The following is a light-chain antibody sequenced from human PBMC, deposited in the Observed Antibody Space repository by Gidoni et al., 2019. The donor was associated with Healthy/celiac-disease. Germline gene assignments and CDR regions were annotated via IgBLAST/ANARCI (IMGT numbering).Light chain of an antibody. CDR1: QGVSSN. CDR3: QQYNNWPTWT. Sequence: EIVMTQSPATLSVSPGERATLSCRASQGVSSNLAWYQQKPGQAPRLLIYGASTRATGIPASFSGSGSGTEFTLTISSLQSEDFAVYYCQQYNNWPTWTFGQGTKVEIK. CDR2: GAS. J-gene: IGKJ1*01. V-gene: IGKV3-15*01.